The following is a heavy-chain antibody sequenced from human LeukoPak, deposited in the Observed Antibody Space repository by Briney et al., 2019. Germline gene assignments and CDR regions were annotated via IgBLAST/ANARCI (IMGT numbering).Heavy chain of an antibody. J-gene: IGHJ3*02. D-gene: IGHD3-3*01. V-gene: IGHV3-53*01. CDR2: IYSGGST. CDR1: GFTVSSNY. Sequence: GGSLRLSCAASGFTVSSNYMSWVRQAPGKGLEWVSVIYSGGSTYYADSVKGRFTISRDNSKNTLYLQMNSLRAEDTAVYYYARAPIFGVVTDAFDIWGQGTMVTVSS. CDR3: ARAPIFGVVTDAFDI.